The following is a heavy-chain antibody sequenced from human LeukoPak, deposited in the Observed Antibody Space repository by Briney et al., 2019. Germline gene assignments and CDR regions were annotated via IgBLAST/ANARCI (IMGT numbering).Heavy chain of an antibody. D-gene: IGHD3-22*01. J-gene: IGHJ4*02. CDR1: GFTFSYFY. CDR3: ARNYYDSSGYLDYFDY. CDR2: ISSSGSTI. Sequence: GGSLRLSCAASGFTFSYFYMTWIRQAPGKGLEWVSYISSSGSTIYYADSVKGRFTISRDNAKNSLYLQMNSLRAEDTAIYYCARNYYDSSGYLDYFDYWGQGTLVTVSS. V-gene: IGHV3-11*04.